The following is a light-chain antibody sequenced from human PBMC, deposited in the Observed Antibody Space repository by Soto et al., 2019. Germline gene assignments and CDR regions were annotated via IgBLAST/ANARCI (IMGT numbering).Light chain of an antibody. CDR2: DAA. V-gene: IGKV1-33*01. CDR3: LQYDEYPFT. CDR1: QDISNY. J-gene: IGKJ3*01. Sequence: DIQMTQSPSTLSASVGDRVTITCQASQDISNYLNWYEQKPGRAPKLLIYDAAKLETGVPSRFSGSGSATHFILTISSLQPEDFATYFCLQYDEYPFTFGPGTTVDIK.